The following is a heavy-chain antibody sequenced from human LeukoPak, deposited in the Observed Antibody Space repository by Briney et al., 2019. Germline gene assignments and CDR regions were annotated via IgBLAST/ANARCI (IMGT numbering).Heavy chain of an antibody. CDR1: GGSISSYY. J-gene: IGHJ5*02. CDR3: ARDSYSNYGNWFDP. V-gene: IGHV4-59*01. CDR2: IYYSGST. D-gene: IGHD4-11*01. Sequence: PSETLSLTCTVSGGSISSYYWSWIRQPPGKGLEWIGYIYYSGSTNYNPSLKSRVTISVDTSKNQFSLKLSSVTAADTAVYYCARDSYSNYGNWFDPWGQGTLVTVSS.